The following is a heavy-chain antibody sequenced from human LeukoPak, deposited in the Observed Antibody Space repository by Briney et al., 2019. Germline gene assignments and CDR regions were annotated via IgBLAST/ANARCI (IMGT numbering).Heavy chain of an antibody. CDR3: ARGGWTPDAFDI. CDR2: INHSGST. Sequence: SETLSLTCTVSGDSISSSMFYWGWIRQPPGKGLEWIGEINHSGSTNHNPSLKSRVTISVDTSKKQLSLRLSSVTAADTAVYYCARGGWTPDAFDIWGRGTMVTVSS. V-gene: IGHV4-39*07. J-gene: IGHJ3*02. CDR1: GDSISSSMFY. D-gene: IGHD6-19*01.